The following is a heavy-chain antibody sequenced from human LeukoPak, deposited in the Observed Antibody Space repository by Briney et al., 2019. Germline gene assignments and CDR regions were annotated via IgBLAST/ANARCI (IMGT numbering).Heavy chain of an antibody. D-gene: IGHD6-13*01. Sequence: SETLSLTCTVSGGSISSYYWSWIRQPPGKGLEWIGYIYYSGSTNYNPSLKRRVTISVDTSKNQFSLKLSSVTAADTAVYYCARYSRAPTNYYYGMDVWGQGTTVTVSS. CDR1: GGSISSYY. CDR3: ARYSRAPTNYYYGMDV. V-gene: IGHV4-59*01. J-gene: IGHJ6*02. CDR2: IYYSGST.